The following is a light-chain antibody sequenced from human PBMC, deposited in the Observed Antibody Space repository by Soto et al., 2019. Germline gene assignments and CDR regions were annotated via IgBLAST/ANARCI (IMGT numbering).Light chain of an antibody. Sequence: EVVLTQSVGTLSLSPGERATLSCRASQTVRGNYLAWFQHKPGRAPRLLIYAASTRAAGVPDRFSGSGSGTAFSLTIYRLEPEDFAVYYCLHYGHAPWTFGPGTKVEMK. CDR2: AAS. CDR1: QTVRGNY. J-gene: IGKJ1*01. V-gene: IGKV3-20*01. CDR3: LHYGHAPWT.